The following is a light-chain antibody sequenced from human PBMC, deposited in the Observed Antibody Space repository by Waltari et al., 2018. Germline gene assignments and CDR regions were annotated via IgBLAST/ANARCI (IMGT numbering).Light chain of an antibody. CDR1: SSDDGAYNY. CDR3: SSYTAGRTVV. CDR2: DVI. V-gene: IGLV2-14*01. J-gene: IGLJ3*02. Sequence: QSALTQPAYVSGSPGQSIATPCTGRSSDDGAYNYVSWYKQYPAKAPKVMIYDVINRPSGVSDRFAGSRAGDTASLTISGLQAEDEADYYCSSYTAGRTVVFGGGTRLSV.